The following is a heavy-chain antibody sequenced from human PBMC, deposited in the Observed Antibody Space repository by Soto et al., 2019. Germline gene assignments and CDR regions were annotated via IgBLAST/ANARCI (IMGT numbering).Heavy chain of an antibody. D-gene: IGHD3-22*01. CDR3: ARDIPSNYYDSSGYSYFDY. J-gene: IGHJ4*02. Sequence: VQLVESGGGVVQPGRSLRLSCAASGFTFSSYGMHWVRQAPGKGLEWVSSISSSSSYIYYADSVKGRFTISRDNAKNSLYLQMNSLRAEDTAVYYCARDIPSNYYDSSGYSYFDYWGQGTLVTVSS. CDR2: ISSSSSYI. V-gene: IGHV3-21*01. CDR1: GFTFSSYG.